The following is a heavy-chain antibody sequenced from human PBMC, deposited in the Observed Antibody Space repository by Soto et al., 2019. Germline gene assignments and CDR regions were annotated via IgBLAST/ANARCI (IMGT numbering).Heavy chain of an antibody. D-gene: IGHD4-17*01. Sequence: PSETLSPTCAFYVGTFSGYYWRWRRQPQGKGLEWIGEINHRGSTNYNPSLKSRVTISVDTSKNQFSLKLSSVTAADTAVYYCARGGLRWLTQYYYGMDVWGQGTTVS. CDR2: INHRGST. CDR3: ARGGLRWLTQYYYGMDV. J-gene: IGHJ6*02. V-gene: IGHV4-34*01. CDR1: VGTFSGYY.